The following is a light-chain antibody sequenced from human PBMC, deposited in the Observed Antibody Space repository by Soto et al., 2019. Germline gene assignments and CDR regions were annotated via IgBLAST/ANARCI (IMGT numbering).Light chain of an antibody. J-gene: IGKJ1*01. CDR3: QQYGSSPQT. V-gene: IGKV3-20*01. CDR2: DAS. CDR1: NSVSSY. Sequence: EIVLTQSPATLSLSPVEIATLSFSASNSVSSYLAWYQQKPGQAPRLLIYDASNRAPGIPARFSGSGSGTDFTLTISRLEPEDFAVYYCQQYGSSPQTFGQGTKVDIK.